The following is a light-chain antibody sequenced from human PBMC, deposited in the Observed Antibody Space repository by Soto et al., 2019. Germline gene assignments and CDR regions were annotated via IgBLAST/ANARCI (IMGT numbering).Light chain of an antibody. Sequence: QSALTQPRSVSGSPGQSVTISCTGTSSDVGNYNYVSWYRHHPGKAPKVLIYDVSKRPSGVPDRFSGSKSGNTASLTVSGLQAEDEADYYCSSYVGTSGLLFGGGTKLTVL. CDR3: SSYVGTSGLL. J-gene: IGLJ2*01. V-gene: IGLV2-11*01. CDR1: SSDVGNYNY. CDR2: DVS.